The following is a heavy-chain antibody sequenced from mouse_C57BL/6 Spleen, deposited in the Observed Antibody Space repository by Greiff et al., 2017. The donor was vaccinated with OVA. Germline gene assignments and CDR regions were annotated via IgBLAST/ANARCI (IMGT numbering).Heavy chain of an antibody. J-gene: IGHJ1*03. CDR1: DSEVFPIAY. V-gene: IGHV15-2*01. CDR3: ARGSYGGYPSQYFDV. D-gene: IGHD2-3*01. CDR2: ILPSIGRT. Sequence: QVQLQQSGSELRSPGSSVKLSCKDFDSEVFPIAYMRWVRQQHGHGVEWIGGILPSIGRTCYGEKFEDKATSDADTVSNTSFLELIHLTSEDSVIYDCARGSYGGYPSQYFDVWGTGTTVTVSS.